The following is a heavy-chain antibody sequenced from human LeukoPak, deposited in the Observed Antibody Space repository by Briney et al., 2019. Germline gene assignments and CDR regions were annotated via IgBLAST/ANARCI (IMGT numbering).Heavy chain of an antibody. J-gene: IGHJ4*02. CDR2: VSLSGLT. D-gene: IGHD2-8*01. V-gene: IGHV4-4*02. CDR1: GGSITSTNW. CDR3: SRENGAFSPFGY. Sequence: PSGTLSLTCGVSGGSITSTNWWSWVRQPPGQGLEWIGEVSLSGLTNYNPSLSSRVIMALDTSKNHLSLNLTSVTAADTAVHYCSRENGAFSPFGYWGQGTLVTVPS.